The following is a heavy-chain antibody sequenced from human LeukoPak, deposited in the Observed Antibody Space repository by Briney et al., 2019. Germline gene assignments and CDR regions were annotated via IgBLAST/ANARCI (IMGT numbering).Heavy chain of an antibody. D-gene: IGHD6-19*01. CDR1: GFTFSSYW. Sequence: PGGSLRLSCAASGFTFSSYWMGWVRQAPGKGLEWVANIKQDGSEKYYVDSVKGRFTISRDNAKNSLYLQMNSLRAEDTAVYYCARDLGPHIAVARHFDYWGQGTLVTVSS. V-gene: IGHV3-7*01. J-gene: IGHJ4*02. CDR3: ARDLGPHIAVARHFDY. CDR2: IKQDGSEK.